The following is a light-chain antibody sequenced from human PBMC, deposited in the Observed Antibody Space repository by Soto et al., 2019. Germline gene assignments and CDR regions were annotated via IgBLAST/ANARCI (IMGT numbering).Light chain of an antibody. J-gene: IGKJ2*01. V-gene: IGKV3-11*01. CDR1: QSVSSY. CDR2: DAS. CDR3: QQRSNRPPYT. Sequence: EIVLTQSPATLSLSPGERATLSCRASQSVSSYLAWYQQKPGQAPRLLIYDASNRATGIPARFSGSGSGTDFTLTISSLEPEDLAVYYCQQRSNRPPYTFGQGTKLEIK.